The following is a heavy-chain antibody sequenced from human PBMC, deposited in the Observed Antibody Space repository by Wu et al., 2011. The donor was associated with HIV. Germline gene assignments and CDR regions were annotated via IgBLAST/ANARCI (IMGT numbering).Heavy chain of an antibody. CDR2: IIPIFGTA. D-gene: IGHD4-11*01. CDR3: ARSDYSNSGGWFDP. Sequence: APGQGLEWMGRIIPIFGTANYAQKFQGRVTITADKSTSTAYMELSSMRYEDTAVYYCARSDYSNSGGWFDPWGQGTLVTVSS. J-gene: IGHJ5*02. V-gene: IGHV1-69*06.